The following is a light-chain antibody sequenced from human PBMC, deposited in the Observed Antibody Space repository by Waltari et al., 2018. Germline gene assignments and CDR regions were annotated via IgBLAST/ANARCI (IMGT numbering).Light chain of an antibody. Sequence: ETVLTQSPATLSVSPGETATLSCRASQSDSSYLPWYQQKPGQGPRLLFYGATTSATGVPARFSASGSATEVSLTISSLQSEDFAVYYCQQYNDWPPLTFGQGTRLDIK. CDR2: GAT. J-gene: IGKJ5*01. V-gene: IGKV3-15*01. CDR1: QSDSSY. CDR3: QQYNDWPPLT.